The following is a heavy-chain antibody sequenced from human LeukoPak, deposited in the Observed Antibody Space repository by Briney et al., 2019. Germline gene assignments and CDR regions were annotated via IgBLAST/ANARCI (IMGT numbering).Heavy chain of an antibody. D-gene: IGHD1-26*01. CDR3: ARAGYYRFDY. CDR1: GFTFSDYW. J-gene: IGHJ4*02. CDR2: IDNDGRTI. V-gene: IGHV3-74*01. Sequence: GSLRLSCAASGFTFSDYWIHWVRQAPGKGLMWVSRIDNDGRTINYADSVKGRFTISRDNAKNTLYLQMNSLRVEDTAVYYCARAGYYRFDYWGQGTLVTVSS.